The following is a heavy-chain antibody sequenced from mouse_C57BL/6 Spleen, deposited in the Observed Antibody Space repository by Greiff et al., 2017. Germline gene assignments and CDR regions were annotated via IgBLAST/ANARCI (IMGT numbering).Heavy chain of an antibody. Sequence: VKLQQPGTELVKPGASVKLSCKASGYTFTSYWMHWVKQRPGQGLEWIGNINPSNGGTNYNEKFKSKATLTVDKSSSTAYMQLSSLTSEDSAVYYCARPITTARWYFDVWGTGTTVTVSS. D-gene: IGHD1-1*01. CDR3: ARPITTARWYFDV. J-gene: IGHJ1*03. V-gene: IGHV1-53*01. CDR1: GYTFTSYW. CDR2: INPSNGGT.